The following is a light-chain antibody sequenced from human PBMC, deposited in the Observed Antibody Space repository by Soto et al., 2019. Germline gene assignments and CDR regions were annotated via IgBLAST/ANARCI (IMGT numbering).Light chain of an antibody. CDR3: QQYGSLPIT. CDR2: DAS. CDR1: QDVGNF. J-gene: IGKJ5*01. Sequence: SSSIGDRVTISCQASQDVGNFLNWYQQRPGKAPYLLIYDASNLDSGVSSRFSGSGSGRDFSFTITSLQPDDVATYFCQQYGSLPITFGQGTRLEIK. V-gene: IGKV1-33*01.